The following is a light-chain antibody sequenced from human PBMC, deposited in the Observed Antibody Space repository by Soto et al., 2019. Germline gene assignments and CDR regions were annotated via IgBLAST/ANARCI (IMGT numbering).Light chain of an antibody. CDR2: EVS. J-gene: IGLJ1*01. CDR1: NSVVGSYNL. CDR3: SSYAGSSTYV. Sequence: QSALTQPASVSGSPGQSLTISCTGTNSVVGSYNLVSWYQQHPGKAPKLMIYEVSKRPSGFSNRFSGSKSGNTASLTISGLQAEDEADYYCSSYAGSSTYVFGTGTKVTVL. V-gene: IGLV2-23*02.